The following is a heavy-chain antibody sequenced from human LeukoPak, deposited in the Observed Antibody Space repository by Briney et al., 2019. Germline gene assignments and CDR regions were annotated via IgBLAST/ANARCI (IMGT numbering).Heavy chain of an antibody. CDR1: GSTFTNNW. V-gene: IGHV5-51*01. CDR3: ARHPPYYRGSRWFDP. J-gene: IGHJ5*02. CDR2: IYPGDSGT. D-gene: IGHD3-10*01. Sequence: PGESLKISCKGSGSTFTNNWIAWVRQMPGKGLEWMGIIYPGDSGTRYSPSFQGQVTISADKSISTAYLQWSSLKASDTAIYYCARHPPYYRGSRWFDPWGQGTLVTVSS.